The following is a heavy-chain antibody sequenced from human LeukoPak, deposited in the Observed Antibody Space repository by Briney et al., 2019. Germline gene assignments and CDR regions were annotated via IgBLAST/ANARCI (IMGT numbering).Heavy chain of an antibody. J-gene: IGHJ3*02. Sequence: GGSLRLSCAVSGFTFSSYGMSWVRQAPGKGLEWVSSISGSGGSTQYADSVQGRFAISRDNSKNTLYLQMNSLRVEDTAVYFCARDPNGDYIGTFDMWGRGTMVSVSS. CDR1: GFTFSSYG. CDR3: ARDPNGDYIGTFDM. V-gene: IGHV3-23*01. D-gene: IGHD4-17*01. CDR2: ISGSGGST.